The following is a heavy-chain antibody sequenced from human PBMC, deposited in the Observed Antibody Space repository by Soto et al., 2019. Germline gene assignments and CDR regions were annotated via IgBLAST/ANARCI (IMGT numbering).Heavy chain of an antibody. CDR1: GGSISSYY. CDR3: ARAVDTAMAENWFDP. V-gene: IGHV4-59*01. D-gene: IGHD5-18*01. J-gene: IGHJ5*02. Sequence: SETLSLTCAVYGGSISSYYWSWIRQPPGKGLEWIGYIYYSGSTNYNPSLKSRVTISVDTSKNQFSLKLSSVTAADTAVYYCARAVDTAMAENWFDPWGQGTLVTVSS. CDR2: IYYSGST.